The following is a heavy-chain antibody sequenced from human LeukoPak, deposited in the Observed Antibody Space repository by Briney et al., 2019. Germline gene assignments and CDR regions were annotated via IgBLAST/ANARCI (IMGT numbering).Heavy chain of an antibody. D-gene: IGHD3-10*01. J-gene: IGHJ5*02. V-gene: IGHV4-34*01. CDR3: ARASRHKPYYYGSGSSSIIWFDP. CDR1: GGSFSGYY. Sequence: SETLSLTCAVYGGSFSGYYWSWIRQPPGKGLEWIGEVNHSGSTNYNPSLKSRVTISVDTSKNQFSLKLSSVTAADTAVYYCARASRHKPYYYGSGSSSIIWFDPWGQGTLVTVSS. CDR2: VNHSGST.